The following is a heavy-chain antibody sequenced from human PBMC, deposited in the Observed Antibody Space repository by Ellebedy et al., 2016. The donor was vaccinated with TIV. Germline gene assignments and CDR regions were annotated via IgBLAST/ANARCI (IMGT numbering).Heavy chain of an antibody. D-gene: IGHD1-14*01. CDR3: ARTDHPNCLDV. CDR1: GVSLRGYY. Sequence: MPSETLSLTCKVSGVSLRGYYWSWIRQPAGKGLEWIGRIYTTGSTNYNPYLKSRVTMSIDTSTNQFSLKVTSLTAAVTAAYYCARTDHPNCLDVWGRGTTVTVSS. V-gene: IGHV4-4*07. CDR2: IYTTGST. J-gene: IGHJ6*02.